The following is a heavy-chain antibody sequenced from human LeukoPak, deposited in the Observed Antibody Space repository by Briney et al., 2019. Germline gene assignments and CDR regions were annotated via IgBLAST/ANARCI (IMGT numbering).Heavy chain of an antibody. D-gene: IGHD5-12*01. V-gene: IGHV4-4*02. CDR1: GGSISSSNW. Sequence: PSETLSLTCAVPGGSISSSNWWSWVRQPPGKGLEWIGEIYHSGSTNYNPSLKSRVTISVDKSKNQFSLKLSSVTAADTAVYYCARLGGYSGYAPGYWGQGTLVTVSS. CDR3: ARLGGYSGYAPGY. CDR2: IYHSGST. J-gene: IGHJ4*02.